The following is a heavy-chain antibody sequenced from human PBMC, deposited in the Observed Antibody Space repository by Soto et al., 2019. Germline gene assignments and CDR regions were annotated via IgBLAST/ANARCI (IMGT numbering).Heavy chain of an antibody. CDR1: GGSISSYY. Sequence: QVQLQESGPGLVKPSETLSLTCTVSGGSISSYYWSWIRQPTGKGLEWIGHIYYSGSTNYNPSLTSRVTISVGTSKNQFALKLSSGTAADTAVYYCARRYGSAFDIWGQGTMVTVSS. CDR3: ARRYGSAFDI. V-gene: IGHV4-59*01. J-gene: IGHJ3*02. CDR2: IYYSGST. D-gene: IGHD3-10*01.